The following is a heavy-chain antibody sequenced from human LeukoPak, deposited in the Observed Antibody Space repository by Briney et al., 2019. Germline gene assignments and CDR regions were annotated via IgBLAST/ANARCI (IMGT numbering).Heavy chain of an antibody. D-gene: IGHD4-11*01. CDR1: GFTFDDYA. V-gene: IGHV3-9*01. CDR3: AKEAYSNYVFDY. CDR2: ISWNSGSI. Sequence: PGGSLRLSCAASGFTFDDYAMHWVRQAPGKGLEWVSGISWNSGSIGYADSVKGRFTISRDNAKNSLYLQMNSLRAEDTAVYYCAKEAYSNYVFDYWGQGTLVTVSS. J-gene: IGHJ4*02.